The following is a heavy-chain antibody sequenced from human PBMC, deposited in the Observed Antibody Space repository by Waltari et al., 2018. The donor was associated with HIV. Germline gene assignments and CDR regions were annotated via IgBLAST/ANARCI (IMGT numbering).Heavy chain of an antibody. CDR3: ARRPVPAASYYGMDV. J-gene: IGHJ6*02. CDR1: GFPFSNYW. Sequence: EAQLVESGGGLVQPGGSLRLSCAASGFPFSNYWMHWVRQAPGKGLVWVSRINSDGSSTGYADSVKGRFTISRDNAKNTLYLQMNSLGVDDTAVYYCARRPVPAASYYGMDVWGQGTTVTVSS. D-gene: IGHD2-2*01. CDR2: INSDGSST. V-gene: IGHV3-74*01.